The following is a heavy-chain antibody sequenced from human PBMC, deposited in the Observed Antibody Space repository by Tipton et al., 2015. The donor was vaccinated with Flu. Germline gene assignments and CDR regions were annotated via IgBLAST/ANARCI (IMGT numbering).Heavy chain of an antibody. Sequence: TLSLTCIVSNGSLSSYYWNWIRQSPGKGLEWIGYIYNTVYTKYNPSLKSRVAISVDTSKNQFSLRLSSVTAADTAVYFCARDPSLGMPEYFDSWGQGTLATVSS. CDR2: IYNTVYT. CDR3: ARDPSLGMPEYFDS. J-gene: IGHJ4*02. D-gene: IGHD2-2*01. V-gene: IGHV4-59*01. CDR1: NGSLSSYY.